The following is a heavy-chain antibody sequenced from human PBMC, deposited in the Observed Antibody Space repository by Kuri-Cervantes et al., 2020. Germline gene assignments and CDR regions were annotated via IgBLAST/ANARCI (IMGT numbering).Heavy chain of an antibody. CDR1: GYTFTSYY. J-gene: IGHJ6*02. CDR2: INPSGGST. CDR3: ARGCSGGSCFVFGMDV. V-gene: IGHV1-46*01. D-gene: IGHD2-15*01. Sequence: ASVKVSCKASGYTFTSYYMHWVRQAPGQGLEWMGIINPSGGSTSYAQKFQGRVTMTRDTSTSTVYMELSSLRSEDTAVYYCARGCSGGSCFVFGMDVWGQGTTVTVSS.